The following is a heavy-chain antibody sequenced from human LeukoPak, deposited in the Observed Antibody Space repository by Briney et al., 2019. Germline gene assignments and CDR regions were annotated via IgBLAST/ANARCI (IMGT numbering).Heavy chain of an antibody. CDR1: GFTFSDYY. Sequence: GGSLRLSCAASGFTFSDYYMSWIRQAPGKGLEWVSYISSSGSTIYYADSVKGRFTISRDNSKNTLYLQMNSLRAEDTAVYYCAKDGAAIQITFDYWGQGTLVTVSS. CDR3: AKDGAAIQITFDY. J-gene: IGHJ4*02. V-gene: IGHV3-11*04. D-gene: IGHD3-16*01. CDR2: ISSSGSTI.